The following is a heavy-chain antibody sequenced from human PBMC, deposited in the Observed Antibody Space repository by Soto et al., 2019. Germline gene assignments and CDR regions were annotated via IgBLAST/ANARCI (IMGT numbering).Heavy chain of an antibody. Sequence: SETLSLTCTVSCGSISSSSDYWGWIRQPPGKGLGWIGSKHYGGTTYYNPSLKSRVTISVDMSKNQFSLKLTSVTAADTAVYYCAREGIAVAVTYYYYYYGMDVWGQGTTVT. V-gene: IGHV4-39*02. D-gene: IGHD6-19*01. CDR1: CGSISSSSDY. CDR2: KHYGGTT. CDR3: AREGIAVAVTYYYYYYGMDV. J-gene: IGHJ6*02.